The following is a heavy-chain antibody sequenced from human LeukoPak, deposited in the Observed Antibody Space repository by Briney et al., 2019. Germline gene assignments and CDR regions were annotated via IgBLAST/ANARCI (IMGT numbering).Heavy chain of an antibody. D-gene: IGHD4-23*01. CDR2: IKEDGRRA. J-gene: IGHJ4*02. Sequence: GGSLRLSCVGSGSTFNGHWLTWVRQAPGRGLEWVASIKEDGRRAYYMDSVKDRFTISRDNSKKSLYLQMNSLRIEDTAVYYCAREWYDYGGDSEGYWGQGTLVSVSS. CDR3: AREWYDYGGDSEGY. V-gene: IGHV3-7*01. CDR1: GSTFNGHW.